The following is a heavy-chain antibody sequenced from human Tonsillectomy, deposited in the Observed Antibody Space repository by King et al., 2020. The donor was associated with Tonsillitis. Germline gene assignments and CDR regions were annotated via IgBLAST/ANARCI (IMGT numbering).Heavy chain of an antibody. V-gene: IGHV4-39*01. J-gene: IGHJ2*01. CDR1: GGSISSSSYY. Sequence: LQLQESGPGLVKPSETLSLTCTVSGGSISSSSYYWGWIRQPPGKGLEWIGSIYYSGSTYYNPSLKSRFTISVDTANNQFSLKLSSVTAADAAVYYGARPQDSGYDSYWYFDLWGRGTLVTVSS. CDR3: ARPQDSGYDSYWYFDL. D-gene: IGHD5-12*01. CDR2: IYYSGST.